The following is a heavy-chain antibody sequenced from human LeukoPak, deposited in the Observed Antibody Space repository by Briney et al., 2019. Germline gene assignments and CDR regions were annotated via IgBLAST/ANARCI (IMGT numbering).Heavy chain of an antibody. CDR1: GFISSSYG. Sequence: GGSLRLSCAASGFISSSYGMSWVRQAPGKGLEWVSAIDPGGNTYYADSVKGRFTISRDNSKNTVYLQMNSLRAEDTEDTAVYYCAKGGGGYLDYWGQGALVIVSS. V-gene: IGHV3-23*01. J-gene: IGHJ4*02. CDR2: IDPGGNT. CDR3: AKGGGGYLDY. D-gene: IGHD3-10*01.